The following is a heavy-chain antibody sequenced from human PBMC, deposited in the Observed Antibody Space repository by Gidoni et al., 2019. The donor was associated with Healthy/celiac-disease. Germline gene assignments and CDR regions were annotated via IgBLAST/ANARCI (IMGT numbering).Heavy chain of an antibody. CDR3: ARVSAYCSSTSCYSYYYYGMDV. CDR1: GYTFTGYY. CDR2: INPNSGGT. D-gene: IGHD2-2*02. J-gene: IGHJ6*02. V-gene: IGHV1-2*02. Sequence: QVQLVQARAVVQQPGASVKVSCKASGYTFTGYYLNSVRQSPGQGLEWMGWINPNSGGTNYAQKFQGRVTMTRDTSISTAYMELSRLRSDDTAVYYWARVSAYCSSTSCYSYYYYGMDVWGQGTTVTVSS.